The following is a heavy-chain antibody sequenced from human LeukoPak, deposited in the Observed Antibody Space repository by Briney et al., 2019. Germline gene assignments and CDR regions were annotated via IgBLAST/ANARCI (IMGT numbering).Heavy chain of an antibody. Sequence: PGGSLRLSCAASGFTFSSYWMGWVRQARGKGLEWVANIKTDGTENYYVDSVKGRFTISRDNAKNLLYLQMNSLRGEDTAVYYCAKHDPNVFDFWGQGTLVTVSS. D-gene: IGHD3-16*01. CDR2: IKTDGTEN. J-gene: IGHJ4*02. V-gene: IGHV3-7*05. CDR3: AKHDPNVFDF. CDR1: GFTFSSYW.